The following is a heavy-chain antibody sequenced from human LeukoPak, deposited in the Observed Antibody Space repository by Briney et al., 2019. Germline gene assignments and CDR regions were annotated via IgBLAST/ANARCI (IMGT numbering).Heavy chain of an antibody. Sequence: PSETLSLTCTVSGGSISSSSYYWGWIRQPPGKGLGWIGSIYYSGSTYYNPSLKSRVTISVDTSKNQFSLKLSSVTAADTAVYYCARHQGGATDYFDYWGQGTLVTVSS. CDR2: IYYSGST. CDR3: ARHQGGATDYFDY. J-gene: IGHJ4*02. V-gene: IGHV4-39*01. CDR1: GGSISSSSYY. D-gene: IGHD1-26*01.